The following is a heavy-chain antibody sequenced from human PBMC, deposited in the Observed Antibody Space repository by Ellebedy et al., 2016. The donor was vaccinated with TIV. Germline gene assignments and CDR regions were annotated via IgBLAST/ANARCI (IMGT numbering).Heavy chain of an antibody. Sequence: GESLKISXAASGFTFSSYGMHWVRQAPGKGLEWVAVISYDGSNKYYADSVKGRFTISRDNSKNTLYLQMNSLRAEDTAVYFCAKDGYYYGSGSLNWFDPWGQGTLVTVSS. CDR3: AKDGYYYGSGSLNWFDP. CDR2: ISYDGSNK. CDR1: GFTFSSYG. V-gene: IGHV3-30*18. D-gene: IGHD3-10*01. J-gene: IGHJ5*02.